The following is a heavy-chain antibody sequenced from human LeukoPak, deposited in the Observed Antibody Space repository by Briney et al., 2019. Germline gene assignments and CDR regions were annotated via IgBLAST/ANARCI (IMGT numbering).Heavy chain of an antibody. CDR3: AKDESTGGFAPGYFYGMGV. CDR2: ISWSGTTT. D-gene: IGHD3-16*01. CDR1: GLRFDDYG. Sequence: GGSLRLSCVVSGLRFDDYGMHWVRQAPGKGLEWVSGISWSGTTTGYADSVKGRFTISRDSAKNSLYLQMDSLRVEDTALYYCAKDESTGGFAPGYFYGMGVWGQGTTVTVSS. J-gene: IGHJ6*02. V-gene: IGHV3-9*01.